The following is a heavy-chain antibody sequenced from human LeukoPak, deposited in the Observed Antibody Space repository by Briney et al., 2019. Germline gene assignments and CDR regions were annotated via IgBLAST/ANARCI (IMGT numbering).Heavy chain of an antibody. CDR1: GYTFTSYD. D-gene: IGHD4-23*01. CDR2: MNPNSGNT. Sequence: ASVKVSCKASGYTFTSYDINWVRQATGQGLEWMGWMNPNSGNTGYAQKFQGRVTMTRNTSISTAYMELSSLRSEDTAVYYCARVLHGGNPIADWFDPWGQGTLVTVSS. V-gene: IGHV1-8*01. CDR3: ARVLHGGNPIADWFDP. J-gene: IGHJ5*02.